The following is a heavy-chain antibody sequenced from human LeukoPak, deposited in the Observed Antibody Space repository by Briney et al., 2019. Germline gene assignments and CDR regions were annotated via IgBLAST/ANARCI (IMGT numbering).Heavy chain of an antibody. V-gene: IGHV1-69*04. CDR1: GGTFSSYA. J-gene: IGHJ4*02. Sequence: SVKVSCKASGGTFSSYAISWVRQAPGQGLEWMGRIIPILGIANYAQKFLGRVTITADKSTSTAYMELSSLRSEDTAVYYCAQYYYDSSGYYLVYWGQGTLVTVSS. CDR3: AQYYYDSSGYYLVY. CDR2: IIPILGIA. D-gene: IGHD3-22*01.